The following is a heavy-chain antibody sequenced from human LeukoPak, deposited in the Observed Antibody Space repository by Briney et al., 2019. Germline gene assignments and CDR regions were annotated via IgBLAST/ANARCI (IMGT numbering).Heavy chain of an antibody. J-gene: IGHJ4*02. CDR2: IIPILGIA. V-gene: IGHV1-69*04. D-gene: IGHD1-26*01. Sequence: SVKVSCKASGGTFGSYAISWVRQAPGQGLEWMGRIIPILGIANYAQKFQGRVTITADKSTSTAYMELSSLRSEDTAVYYCARVSVGATFFDYWGQGTLVTVSS. CDR3: ARVSVGATFFDY. CDR1: GGTFGSYA.